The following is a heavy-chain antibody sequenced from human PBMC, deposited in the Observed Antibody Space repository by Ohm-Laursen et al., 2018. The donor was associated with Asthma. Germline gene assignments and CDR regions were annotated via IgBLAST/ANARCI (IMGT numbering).Heavy chain of an antibody. Sequence: ASVKVSCKASGYTFTSYYMHWVRQAPGQGLEWMGIINPSGGSTSYAQKFQGRVTMTRDTSTSTVHMELSSLRSEDTAVYYCARELGDIVVVVAAARGWFDPWGQGTLVTVSS. J-gene: IGHJ5*02. D-gene: IGHD2-15*01. CDR3: ARELGDIVVVVAAARGWFDP. CDR1: GYTFTSYY. CDR2: INPSGGST. V-gene: IGHV1-46*01.